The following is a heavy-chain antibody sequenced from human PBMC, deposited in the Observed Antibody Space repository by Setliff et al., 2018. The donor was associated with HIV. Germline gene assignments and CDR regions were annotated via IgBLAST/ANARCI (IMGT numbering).Heavy chain of an antibody. V-gene: IGHV1-69*10. CDR3: AKGPNFEGAFDI. CDR1: GGTFSNYA. CDR2: LIPIVDIT. J-gene: IGHJ3*02. Sequence: SVKVSCKASGGTFSNYAFSWVRQAPGQGLEWMGGLIPIVDITKSTQEFRDRVTSTADESTKTAQMELRGLTFEDTAVYYGAKGPNFEGAFDIWGQGTVVTVSS. D-gene: IGHD2-8*01.